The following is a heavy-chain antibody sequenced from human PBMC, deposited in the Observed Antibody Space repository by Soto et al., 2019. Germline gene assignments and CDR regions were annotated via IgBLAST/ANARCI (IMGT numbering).Heavy chain of an antibody. CDR2: IYYSGST. V-gene: IGHV4-30-4*01. Sequence: QVQLQESGPGLVKPSQTLSLTCTVSGGSISSGDYDWSWILQPPGKGPEWIGYIYYSGSTYYNPSLKSRVTISVDTAKNQFSLKLSSVTAADTAVYYCARADDGDYGPYYFDYWGQGTLVTVSS. J-gene: IGHJ4*02. CDR1: GGSISSGDYD. D-gene: IGHD4-17*01. CDR3: ARADDGDYGPYYFDY.